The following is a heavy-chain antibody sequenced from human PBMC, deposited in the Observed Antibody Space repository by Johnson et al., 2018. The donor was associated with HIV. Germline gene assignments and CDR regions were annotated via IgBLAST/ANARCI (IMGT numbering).Heavy chain of an antibody. J-gene: IGHJ3*02. Sequence: VQLVESGGGLVQPGGSLRLSCAASGFTFSSYWMSWVRQAPGKGLEWVANIKQDGSEKYYVDSVKGRFTISRDNAKNSLYLQMNSLKTEDTAVYYCTTDEGISGSYSRTPRQDAFDIWGQGTMVTVSS. CDR2: IKQDGSEK. V-gene: IGHV3-7*03. D-gene: IGHD1-26*01. CDR3: TTDEGISGSYSRTPRQDAFDI. CDR1: GFTFSSYW.